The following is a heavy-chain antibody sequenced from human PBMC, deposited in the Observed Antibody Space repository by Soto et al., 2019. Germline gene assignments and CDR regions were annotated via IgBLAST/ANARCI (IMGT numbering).Heavy chain of an antibody. CDR3: AREQVIVQGQDYYYGMDV. D-gene: IGHD3-22*01. Sequence: QVQLVQSGAEVKKPGSSVKVSCKASGGTFSSYAISWVRQAPGQGLEWMGGIIPIFGTANYAQKFQGRVTITADESTSTAYMELSSLRSEDTAVYYCAREQVIVQGQDYYYGMDVWGQGTTVTVSS. J-gene: IGHJ6*02. CDR1: GGTFSSYA. CDR2: IIPIFGTA. V-gene: IGHV1-69*01.